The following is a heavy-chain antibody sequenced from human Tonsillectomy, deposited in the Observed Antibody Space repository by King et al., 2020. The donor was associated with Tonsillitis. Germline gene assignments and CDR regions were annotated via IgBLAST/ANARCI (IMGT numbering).Heavy chain of an antibody. D-gene: IGHD3-3*01. J-gene: IGHJ4*02. CDR1: GYRFSNYW. CDR3: ARPSGYRATRGLFFFYR. V-gene: IGHV5-51*03. Sequence: VQLVESGAEVKKPGESLKISCEGSGYRFSNYWIGWVRQMPGKGLEWMGIIYPDDSDTRYSPSFQGQVTISVDRSISTAYLQWSSLKASDTAIYYCARPSGYRATRGLFFFYRRGQGTLGNVSS. CDR2: IYPDDSDT.